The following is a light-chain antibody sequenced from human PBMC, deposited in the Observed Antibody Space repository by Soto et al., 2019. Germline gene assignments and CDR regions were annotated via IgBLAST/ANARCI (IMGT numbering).Light chain of an antibody. CDR3: QQYDTFPPT. Sequence: DIHLTQSPSTLSASVGDRVTITCRASQTVSHWLAWYQQKPGKAPKFLIYDASNVEAGVPSRFSGSGSGTDFSFTISSLQPEDFATYYCQQYDTFPPTFGQGTKVDI. J-gene: IGKJ2*01. V-gene: IGKV1-5*01. CDR1: QTVSHW. CDR2: DAS.